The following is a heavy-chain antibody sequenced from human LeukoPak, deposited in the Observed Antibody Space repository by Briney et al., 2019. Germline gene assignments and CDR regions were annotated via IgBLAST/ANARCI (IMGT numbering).Heavy chain of an antibody. Sequence: SETLSLTCAVYGGSFSDYFWSCVRQPPGRGLEWIGEINQSGSSTYNPSLKSRVTMSVDTSKNQLSLKMTSVTAADTAVYYCASIHQVRGSHTFDIWGQGTMVTVSS. D-gene: IGHD3-10*01. CDR2: INQSGSS. CDR3: ASIHQVRGSHTFDI. V-gene: IGHV4-34*01. CDR1: GGSFSDYF. J-gene: IGHJ3*02.